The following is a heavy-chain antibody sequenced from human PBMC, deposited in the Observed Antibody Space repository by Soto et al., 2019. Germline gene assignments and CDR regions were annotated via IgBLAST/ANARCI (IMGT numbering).Heavy chain of an antibody. V-gene: IGHV5-51*01. CDR3: ARQAYCSGGSCYWSYFDY. Sequence: GESLKISCKGSGYSFTSYWIGWVRQMPGKGLEWMGIIYPGDSDTRYSPSFQGQVTISADKSISTAYLQWSSLKASDTAMYYCARQAYCSGGSCYWSYFDYWGQGTLVTVSS. CDR2: IYPGDSDT. D-gene: IGHD2-15*01. J-gene: IGHJ4*02. CDR1: GYSFTSYW.